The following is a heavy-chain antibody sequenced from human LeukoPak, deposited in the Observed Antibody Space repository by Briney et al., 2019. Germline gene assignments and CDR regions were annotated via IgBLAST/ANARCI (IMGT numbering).Heavy chain of an antibody. J-gene: IGHJ4*02. CDR2: IYSVDTT. D-gene: IGHD3-22*01. Sequence: PGGSLRLSCATSGFTVSSNYMSWVRQAPGKGLEWVSVIYSVDTTYYADSVKGRFTISRDNSKSTLYLQMNSLRAEDTAVYYCARAGIGYFYFDYWGQGTLVTVSS. CDR1: GFTVSSNY. V-gene: IGHV3-53*01. CDR3: ARAGIGYFYFDY.